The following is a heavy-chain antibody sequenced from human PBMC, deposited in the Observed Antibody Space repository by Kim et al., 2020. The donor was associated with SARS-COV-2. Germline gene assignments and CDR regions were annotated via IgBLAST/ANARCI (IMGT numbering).Heavy chain of an antibody. Sequence: LKSRVTISVDTSKNQFSLKLSSVTAADTAVYYCARAASTYSSSAFPFDYWGQGTLVTVSS. D-gene: IGHD6-6*01. J-gene: IGHJ4*02. V-gene: IGHV4-34*01. CDR3: ARAASTYSSSAFPFDY.